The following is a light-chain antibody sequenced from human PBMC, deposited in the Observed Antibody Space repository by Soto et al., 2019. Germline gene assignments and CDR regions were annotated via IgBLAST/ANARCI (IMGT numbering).Light chain of an antibody. CDR1: QSISSR. CDR3: QQYNSYSPT. J-gene: IGKJ1*01. CDR2: DAS. V-gene: IGKV1-5*01. Sequence: DIQMTQSPSTLSASVGDRVTITCRASQSISSRLAWYQQKPGKAPKLLIYDASSLESGVPSKFSGSGSGTEFTLTISSLQPDDVATYYCQQYNSYSPTFGQGTKVEIK.